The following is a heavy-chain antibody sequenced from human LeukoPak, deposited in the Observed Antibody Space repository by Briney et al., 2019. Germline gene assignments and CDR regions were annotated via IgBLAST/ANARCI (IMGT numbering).Heavy chain of an antibody. J-gene: IGHJ5*01. V-gene: IGHV4-59*08. CDR2: VYYSGST. CDR1: GGSMRLLY. D-gene: IGHD5-18*01. CDR3: VRWQQPRGFDS. Sequence: SEALSLTCTVSGGSMRLLYWGWIRQPPGKGLEWIGNVYYSGSTNYNLSLKTRLSLSVDTSKNQFSLRLRSVTAADTAIYYCVRWQQPRGFDSWGQGTLVSVPS.